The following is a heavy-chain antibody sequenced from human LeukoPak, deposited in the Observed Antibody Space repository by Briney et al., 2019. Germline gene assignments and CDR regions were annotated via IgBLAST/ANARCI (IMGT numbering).Heavy chain of an antibody. CDR3: AKDHILDYAPSWFDP. D-gene: IGHD4-17*01. V-gene: IGHV3-23*01. CDR1: GFTFSAYD. J-gene: IGHJ5*02. CDR2: ISRSGPT. Sequence: PGGSLRLSCAASGFTFSAYDMQWVRQAPGKGLEWVSGISRSGPTYYTDSVKGRFTISRDNSKNTLYLQMNSLRAEDTAVYYCAKDHILDYAPSWFDPWGQGTLVTVSS.